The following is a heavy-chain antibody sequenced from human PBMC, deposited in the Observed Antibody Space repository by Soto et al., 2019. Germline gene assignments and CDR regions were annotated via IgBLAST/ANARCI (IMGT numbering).Heavy chain of an antibody. V-gene: IGHV3-23*01. CDR2: NGGSGVST. CDR1: GFTLSNYA. Sequence: HPGGSLRLSCAASGFTLSNYAMSWVRQAPGKGLEWVSANGGSGVSTYYAESVKGRFTISRDNSKNTLYLQMNSLRAEDTALYYCARTRWTSGYWFEYWGQGTLVTVSS. CDR3: ARTRWTSGYWFEY. J-gene: IGHJ4*02. D-gene: IGHD3-22*01.